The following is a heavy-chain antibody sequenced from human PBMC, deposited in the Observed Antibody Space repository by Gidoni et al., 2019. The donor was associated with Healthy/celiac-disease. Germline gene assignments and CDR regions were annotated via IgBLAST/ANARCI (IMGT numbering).Heavy chain of an antibody. Sequence: EVQLLASGGGLVQPGGSLRLSCAASGFTFSSYAMSWVRQAPGKGLVWVSAISGSGGSTDYADSVKGRFTISRDNSKNTLYLQMNSLRAEDTAVYYCAGSSSWYYFDYWGQGTLVTVSS. V-gene: IGHV3-23*01. CDR1: GFTFSSYA. CDR3: AGSSSWYYFDY. J-gene: IGHJ4*02. D-gene: IGHD6-13*01. CDR2: ISGSGGST.